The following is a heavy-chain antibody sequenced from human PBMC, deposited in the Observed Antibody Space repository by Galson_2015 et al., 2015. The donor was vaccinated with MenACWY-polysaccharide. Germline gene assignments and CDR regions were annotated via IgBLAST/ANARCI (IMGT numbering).Heavy chain of an antibody. D-gene: IGHD1-26*01. CDR2: IQYDGSQK. CDR3: VKGGWADN. J-gene: IGHJ4*02. CDR1: GLKFRGSG. Sequence: SLRLSCAASGLKFRGSGMHWVRQAPGKGLEWVAVIQYDGSQKQYIDSVKGRFTISRDNSKNTLYLEMNSLRAEDTALYYCVKGGWADNWGQGTLVTVSS. V-gene: IGHV3-30*02.